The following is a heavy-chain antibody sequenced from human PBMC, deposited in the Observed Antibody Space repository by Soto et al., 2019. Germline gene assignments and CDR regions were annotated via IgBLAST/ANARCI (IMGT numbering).Heavy chain of an antibody. CDR3: ARALTVADIVVVPAADDAFDI. Sequence: AASVKVSCKASGYTFTSYYMHWVRQAPGQGLEWMGIINPSGGSTSYAQKFQGRVTMTRDTSTSTVYMELSSLRSEDTAVYYCARALTVADIVVVPAADDAFDIWGQGTMVTVSS. D-gene: IGHD2-2*01. CDR1: GYTFTSYY. CDR2: INPSGGST. V-gene: IGHV1-46*03. J-gene: IGHJ3*02.